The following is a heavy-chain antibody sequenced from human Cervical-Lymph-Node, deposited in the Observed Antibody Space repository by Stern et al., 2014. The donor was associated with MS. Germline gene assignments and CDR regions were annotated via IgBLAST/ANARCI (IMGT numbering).Heavy chain of an antibody. CDR1: GFTFSSYG. V-gene: IGHV3-33*01. CDR3: ARDLPYYYDSSGYYY. J-gene: IGHJ4*02. CDR2: IWYDGSKK. D-gene: IGHD3-22*01. Sequence: VQLVESGGGVVQPGRSLRLSCAASGFTFSSYGMHWVRQAPGKGLEWVAVIWYDGSKKYYADSVKGRFTISRDNSKNTLYLQMNSLRAEDTAVYYCARDLPYYYDSSGYYYWGQGTLVTVSS.